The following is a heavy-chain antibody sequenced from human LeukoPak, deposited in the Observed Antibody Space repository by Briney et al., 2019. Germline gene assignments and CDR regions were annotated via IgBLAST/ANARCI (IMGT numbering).Heavy chain of an antibody. V-gene: IGHV4-59*08. CDR1: GGSISTYS. CDR2: IYYSGTT. J-gene: IGHJ4*02. D-gene: IGHD3-22*01. Sequence: SETLSLTCTVSGGSISTYSWSWIRQPPGKGLEWIGYIYYSGTTNYNSSLKSRVTISVDTSNNQFSLKLSSVTAADTAVYYCARLDSSGYYVDFWGQGTLVTVSS. CDR3: ARLDSSGYYVDF.